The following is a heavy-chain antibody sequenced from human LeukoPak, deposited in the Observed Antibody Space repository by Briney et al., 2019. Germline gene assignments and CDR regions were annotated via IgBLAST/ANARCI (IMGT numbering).Heavy chain of an antibody. CDR3: AREPKPRPEWELLHYYYYMDV. V-gene: IGHV4-39*07. CDR1: GGSLSSSDYL. Sequence: SETLSLTCTVSGGSLSSSDYLWGWIRQPPGKGLEWIGRVYTTGSTNYNPSLKSRVTISVDTSKNQFSLKLSSVTAADTAVYYCAREPKPRPEWELLHYYYYMDVWGKGTTVTVSS. CDR2: VYTTGST. D-gene: IGHD1-26*01. J-gene: IGHJ6*03.